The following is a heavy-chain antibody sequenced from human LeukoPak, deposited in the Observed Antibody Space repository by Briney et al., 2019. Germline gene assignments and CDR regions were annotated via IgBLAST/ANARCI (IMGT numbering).Heavy chain of an antibody. J-gene: IGHJ4*02. D-gene: IGHD3-22*01. V-gene: IGHV3-23*01. CDR1: GFTFSRYA. CDR3: ATRYDSSGYFVY. Sequence: GGSLRLSCAAPGFTFSRYAMSWVRQAPGKGLEWVSSISIDGAGTYYADSVKGRVTISRDNSKNTLYLQMNSLRAEDTAVYFCATRYDSSGYFVYWGRETLVTVSS. CDR2: ISIDGAGT.